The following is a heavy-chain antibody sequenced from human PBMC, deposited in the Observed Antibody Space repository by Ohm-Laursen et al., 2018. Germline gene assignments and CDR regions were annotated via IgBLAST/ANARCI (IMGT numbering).Heavy chain of an antibody. CDR3: TREASDNYGYFDF. V-gene: IGHV1-8*02. J-gene: IGHJ2*01. CDR2: MSPKSGKT. CDR1: GYTFTGYY. D-gene: IGHD3-9*01. Sequence: SVKVSCNASGYTFTGYYMHWVRQATGQGLEWMGWMSPKSGKTGYAEKFQDRVTMTSDTSITTAYMELSGLRFEDTAHYYCTREASDNYGYFDFWGRGTLVTVSS.